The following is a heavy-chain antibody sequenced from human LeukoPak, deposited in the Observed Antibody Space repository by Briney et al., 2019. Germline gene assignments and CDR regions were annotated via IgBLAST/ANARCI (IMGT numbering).Heavy chain of an antibody. J-gene: IGHJ4*02. V-gene: IGHV4-30-4*08. D-gene: IGHD3-3*01. CDR1: GGSISSGDYY. CDR3: ARSDFWSGSCFDY. CDR2: IYYSGST. Sequence: PSETLSLTCTVSGGSISSGDYYWSRIRQPPGKGLEWIGYIYYSGSTYYNPSLKSRVTISVDTSKNQFSLKLSSVTAADTAVYYCARSDFWSGSCFDYWGQGTLVTVSS.